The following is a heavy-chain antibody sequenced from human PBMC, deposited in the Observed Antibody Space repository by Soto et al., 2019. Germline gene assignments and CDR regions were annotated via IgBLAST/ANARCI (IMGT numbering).Heavy chain of an antibody. D-gene: IGHD2-2*01. CDR2: ISGSGGST. J-gene: IGHJ4*02. CDR1: GFTFSSYA. Sequence: GGSLRLSCAASGFTFSSYAMSWVRQAPGKGLEWVSVISGSGGSTYYADSVKGRFTISRDNSKNTLYLQMNSLRAEDTAVYYCAKDALGYCISTSCLGPDYWGQGTLVTVSS. V-gene: IGHV3-23*01. CDR3: AKDALGYCISTSCLGPDY.